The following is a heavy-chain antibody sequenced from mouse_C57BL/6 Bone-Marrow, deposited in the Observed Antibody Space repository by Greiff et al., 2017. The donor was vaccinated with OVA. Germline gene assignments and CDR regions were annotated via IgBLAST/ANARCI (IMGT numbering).Heavy chain of an antibody. D-gene: IGHD1-1*02. Sequence: EVQLQESGGGLVKPGGSLKLSCAASGFTFSSYAMSWVRQTPEKRLEWVATISDGGSYTYYPDNVKGRFTISRDNAKNNLYLQMSHLKSEDTAMYYCAREGWLDFDYWGQGTTLTVSS. V-gene: IGHV5-4*01. J-gene: IGHJ2*01. CDR3: AREGWLDFDY. CDR2: ISDGGSYT. CDR1: GFTFSSYA.